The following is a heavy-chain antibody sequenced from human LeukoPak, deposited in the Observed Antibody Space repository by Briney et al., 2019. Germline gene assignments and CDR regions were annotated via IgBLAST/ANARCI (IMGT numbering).Heavy chain of an antibody. Sequence: PGGSLRLSCAASGFTFSSYAMSWVRQAPGQGLEWVSAISGSGGSTYYADYVKGRFTISRDNSKNTLYLQMNSLRAEDTAVYYCAKDRRPYYYDSSGLGGAQYYFDYWGQGTLVTVSS. V-gene: IGHV3-23*01. D-gene: IGHD3-22*01. CDR2: ISGSGGST. J-gene: IGHJ4*02. CDR1: GFTFSSYA. CDR3: AKDRRPYYYDSSGLGGAQYYFDY.